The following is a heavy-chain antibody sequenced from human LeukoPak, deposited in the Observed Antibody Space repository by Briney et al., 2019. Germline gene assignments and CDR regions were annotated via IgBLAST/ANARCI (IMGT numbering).Heavy chain of an antibody. J-gene: IGHJ5*02. D-gene: IGHD6-6*01. Sequence: ASVKVSCKASGGTFSTFSISWVRHAPGHGLEWMGRIIPIARSVNYAPKFQGRVTITADKPTSTAYLELRSLRSDDTATYFCATRYSNSAAFDRWGQGTLVTVSS. CDR2: IIPIARSV. CDR1: GGTFSTFS. V-gene: IGHV1-69*08. CDR3: ATRYSNSAAFDR.